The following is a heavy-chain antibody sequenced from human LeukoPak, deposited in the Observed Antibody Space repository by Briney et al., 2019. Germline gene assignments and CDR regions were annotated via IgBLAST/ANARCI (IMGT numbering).Heavy chain of an antibody. J-gene: IGHJ4*02. V-gene: IGHV3-21*04. CDR1: GFSFSSYS. CDR2: I. CDR3: ARAHYYGSGLDY. D-gene: IGHD3-10*01. Sequence: GGSLRLSCAASGFSFSSYSMKWVRQAPGKGLEWVSSIKGRFTISRDNAKNSLYLQMNSLRAEDMALYYCARAHYYGSGLDYWGQGTLVTVSS.